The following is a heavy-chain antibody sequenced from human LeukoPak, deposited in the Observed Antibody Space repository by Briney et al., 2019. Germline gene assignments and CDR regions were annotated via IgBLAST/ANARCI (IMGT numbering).Heavy chain of an antibody. Sequence: ASVKVSCKASGYTXTSSYYIHWVRQAPGQGLEWMGIISPSVGTTTYAQKLQGRVTMTRDTSTTTVYMELRSLRSEDTAVYYCARIGDYGSGSEGFDPWGQGTLVTVSS. V-gene: IGHV1-46*04. CDR2: ISPSVGTT. J-gene: IGHJ5*02. D-gene: IGHD3-10*01. CDR1: GYTXTSSYY. CDR3: ARIGDYGSGSEGFDP.